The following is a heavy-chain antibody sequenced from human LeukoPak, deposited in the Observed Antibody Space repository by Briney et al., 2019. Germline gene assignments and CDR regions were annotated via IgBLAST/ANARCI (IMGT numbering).Heavy chain of an antibody. CDR1: GHTFTTYA. D-gene: IGHD6-19*01. CDR3: ARGNSGWYLRVGAEYFQH. V-gene: IGHV7-4-1*02. CDR2: INTSTGNP. Sequence: ASVKVSCKASGHTFTTYAMNWVRQAPGQGLEWMGWINTSTGNPTYAQGFTGRFVFSLDTSVSTAYLQISSLKAEDTAVYYCARGNSGWYLRVGAEYFQHWGQGTLVTVSS. J-gene: IGHJ1*01.